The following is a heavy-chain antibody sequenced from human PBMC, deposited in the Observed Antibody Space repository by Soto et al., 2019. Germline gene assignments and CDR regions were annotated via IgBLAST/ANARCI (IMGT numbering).Heavy chain of an antibody. CDR1: GFTFSSYG. Sequence: QVQLVESGGGVVQPGRSLRLSCAASGFTFSSYGMHWVRQAPGKGLEWVAGIWYDGSNKYYAESVKGRFTISRDNPKNTLYGKMSSLGAEGTAVYYCARGQFGDSGGGFDYWGQGTLVTVSS. J-gene: IGHJ4*02. CDR2: IWYDGSNK. V-gene: IGHV3-33*01. CDR3: ARGQFGDSGGGFDY. D-gene: IGHD3-22*01.